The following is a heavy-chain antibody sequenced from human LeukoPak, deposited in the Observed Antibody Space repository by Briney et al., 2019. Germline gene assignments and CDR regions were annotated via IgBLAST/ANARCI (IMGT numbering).Heavy chain of an antibody. Sequence: PGGSLKLSCAASGFTFSSYSMNWVRQAPGKGLEWVSYISSSSSTIYYADSVKGRFTISRDNAKNSLYLQMNSLRDEDTAVYYCARKKGYYDSSGYVYFDYWGQGTLVTVSS. CDR1: GFTFSSYS. V-gene: IGHV3-48*02. CDR2: ISSSSSTI. CDR3: ARKKGYYDSSGYVYFDY. J-gene: IGHJ4*02. D-gene: IGHD3-22*01.